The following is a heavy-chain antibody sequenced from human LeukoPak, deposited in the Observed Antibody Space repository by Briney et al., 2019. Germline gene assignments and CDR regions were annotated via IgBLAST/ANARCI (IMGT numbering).Heavy chain of an antibody. CDR2: IYYSGST. V-gene: IGHV4-39*01. Sequence: SETLSLTCTVSGGSISSSSYYWGWIRQPPGKGLEWIGSIYYSGSTYYNPSLKSRVTISVDTSMNKFSLKLSSVTAADTAVYYCARLVTIFPDYWGQGTLVTVSS. CDR3: ARLVTIFPDY. CDR1: GGSISSSSYY. D-gene: IGHD3-9*01. J-gene: IGHJ4*02.